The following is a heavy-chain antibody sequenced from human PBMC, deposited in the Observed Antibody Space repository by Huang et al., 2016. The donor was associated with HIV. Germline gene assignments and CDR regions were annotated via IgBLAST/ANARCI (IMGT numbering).Heavy chain of an antibody. CDR2: IDYSGST. D-gene: IGHD2-15*01. Sequence: QLQLQESGPGLVKPSETLSLTCTVSGGSISSSSYYWGWIRQPPGKGLEWIGSIDYSGSTYYNPSLKSRVTISVDTSKNQFSLKLSSVTAADTAVYYCARVVAHYYYYMDVWGKGTTVTVSS. CDR3: ARVVAHYYYYMDV. CDR1: GGSISSSSYY. V-gene: IGHV4-39*01. J-gene: IGHJ6*03.